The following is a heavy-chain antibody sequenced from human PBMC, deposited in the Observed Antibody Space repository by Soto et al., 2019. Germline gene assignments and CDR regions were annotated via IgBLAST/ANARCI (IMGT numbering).Heavy chain of an antibody. J-gene: IGHJ6*02. Sequence: EVQLVESAGGLVKPGGSLRLSCVASGFSFNEAWMNWVRQAPGQGLEWVGRIKTSAGGGETNYAAPVQGRFTISRDASKNTLYLHMNSLRTEDTAIYYCTTGSVEGIWGQGTTVIVSS. D-gene: IGHD2-15*01. CDR1: GFSFNEAW. CDR3: TTGSVEGI. CDR2: IKTSAGGGET. V-gene: IGHV3-15*07.